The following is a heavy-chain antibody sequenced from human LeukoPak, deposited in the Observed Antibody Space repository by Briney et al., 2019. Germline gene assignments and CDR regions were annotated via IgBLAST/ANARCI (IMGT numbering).Heavy chain of an antibody. Sequence: GGSLRLSCAASGFSISTYSMDWVRQAPGKGLEWVSSISSSSSYIYFVDSVKGRFTISRDNAKNSLYLQMNSLRAEDTAVYYCARGALGMSGRIVDAFDIWGQGARVTVSS. D-gene: IGHD2-15*01. V-gene: IGHV3-21*01. J-gene: IGHJ3*02. CDR3: ARGALGMSGRIVDAFDI. CDR2: ISSSSSYI. CDR1: GFSISTYS.